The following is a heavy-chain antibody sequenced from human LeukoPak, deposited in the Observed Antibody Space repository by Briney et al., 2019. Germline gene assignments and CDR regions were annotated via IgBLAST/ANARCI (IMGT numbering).Heavy chain of an antibody. CDR1: GYTFTGYY. CDR3: ARPGLNWLHPYYFDY. J-gene: IGHJ4*02. D-gene: IGHD5-24*01. V-gene: IGHV1-2*02. Sequence: ASVTVSCKPSGYTFTGYYMHWVRQAPGQGLEWMGWINTNSGGTNYAQMFQGRVTMTRDTSISTAYMELSTLRSDDTAVYYCARPGLNWLHPYYFDYWGQGTLVTVSS. CDR2: INTNSGGT.